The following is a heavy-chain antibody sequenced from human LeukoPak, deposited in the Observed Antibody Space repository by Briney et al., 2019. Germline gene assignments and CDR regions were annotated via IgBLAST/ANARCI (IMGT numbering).Heavy chain of an antibody. D-gene: IGHD3-22*01. Sequence: PGGSLRLSCAASGFTFSSYSMNWVRQAPGKGLEWVSSISSSSSYIYYADSVKGRFTISRDNSKNTLYLQMNSLRAEDTAVYYCAKRAKIYYDSSGYSRPFDYWGQGTLVTVSS. CDR1: GFTFSSYS. J-gene: IGHJ4*02. CDR3: AKRAKIYYDSSGYSRPFDY. V-gene: IGHV3-21*04. CDR2: ISSSSSYI.